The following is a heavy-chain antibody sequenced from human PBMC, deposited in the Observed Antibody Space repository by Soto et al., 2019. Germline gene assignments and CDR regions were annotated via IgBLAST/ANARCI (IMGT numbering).Heavy chain of an antibody. J-gene: IGHJ4*02. CDR1: GFTFSSYS. CDR3: ARGVKGIDY. CDR2: ISSSSSYI. V-gene: IGHV3-21*01. D-gene: IGHD6-13*01. Sequence: EVQLVESGGGLVKPGGSLRLSCAASGFTFSSYSMYWVRQAPGKGLEWVSSISSSSSYIYYADSVKGRFTISRDNAKNSLYLPMNSLRADDTVVYYCARGVKGIDYCGQGSLVTVSS.